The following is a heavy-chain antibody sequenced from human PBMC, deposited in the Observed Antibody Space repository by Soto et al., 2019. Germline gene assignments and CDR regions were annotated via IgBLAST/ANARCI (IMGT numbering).Heavy chain of an antibody. CDR3: AKARYCSGGSCYHPTSYYYYGMDV. J-gene: IGHJ6*02. V-gene: IGHV3-30*18. D-gene: IGHD2-15*01. CDR2: ISYDGSNK. CDR1: GFTFSSYG. Sequence: PGGSLRLSCAASGFTFSSYGIHWVRQAPGKGLEWVAVISYDGSNKYYADSVKGRFTISRDNSKNTLYLQMNSLRAEDTAVYYCAKARYCSGGSCYHPTSYYYYGMDVWGQGTTVTVSS.